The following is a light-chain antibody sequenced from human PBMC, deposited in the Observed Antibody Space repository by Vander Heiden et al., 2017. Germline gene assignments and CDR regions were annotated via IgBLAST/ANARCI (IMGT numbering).Light chain of an antibody. Sequence: QSAPTQPASVSGPPGQSITISCTGTSSDVGGYNYVSWYQQHPGIAPKLLIYDVRNRPSGLSNRFSGSKSGNTASLTISGLQAEDEADYYCSSYTSSSTMVFGGGTKLTVL. J-gene: IGLJ2*01. V-gene: IGLV2-14*01. CDR2: DVR. CDR3: SSYTSSSTMV. CDR1: SSDVGGYNY.